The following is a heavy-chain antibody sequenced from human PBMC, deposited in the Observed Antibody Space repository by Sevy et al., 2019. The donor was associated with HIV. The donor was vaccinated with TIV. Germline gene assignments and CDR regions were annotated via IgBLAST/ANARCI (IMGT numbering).Heavy chain of an antibody. Sequence: GGSLRLSCVASKFPFRSNGFHWVRQPPGKGLEWLSYINFDESDRKYTDSVKGRFTVSRDNSKNTLYLQMNSLRAEDTAVYYCAKDLRVVIPAAMQPADLWGQGTLVTVSS. CDR3: AKDLRVVIPAAMQPADL. CDR2: INFDESDR. D-gene: IGHD2-2*01. CDR1: KFPFRSNG. J-gene: IGHJ5*02. V-gene: IGHV3-30*02.